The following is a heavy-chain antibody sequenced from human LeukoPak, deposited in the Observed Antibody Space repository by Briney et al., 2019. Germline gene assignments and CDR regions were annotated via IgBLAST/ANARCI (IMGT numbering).Heavy chain of an antibody. CDR2: IIPIFGTA. Sequence: SVKLSCKASGGTFSSYAISWVRQAPGQGLEWVGGIIPIFGTANYAQKFQGRVTITTDESTSTAYMELSSLRSEDTAVYYCASLDGIVGATTTGPFDYGGQGTLVTVSS. D-gene: IGHD1-26*01. CDR1: GGTFSSYA. V-gene: IGHV1-69*05. CDR3: ASLDGIVGATTTGPFDY. J-gene: IGHJ4*02.